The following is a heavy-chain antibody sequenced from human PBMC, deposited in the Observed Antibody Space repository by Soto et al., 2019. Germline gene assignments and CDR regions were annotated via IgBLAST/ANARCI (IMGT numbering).Heavy chain of an antibody. CDR3: ARHKNYDILTGLYYFDY. V-gene: IGHV4-59*08. CDR2: IYYSGST. D-gene: IGHD3-9*01. J-gene: IGHJ4*02. Sequence: SETLSLTCTVSGGSISSYYWSWIRQPPGKGLEWIGYIYYSGSTNYNPSLKSRVTISVDTSKNQFSLKLSSVTAADTAVYYCARHKNYDILTGLYYFDYWGQGTQVTVSS. CDR1: GGSISSYY.